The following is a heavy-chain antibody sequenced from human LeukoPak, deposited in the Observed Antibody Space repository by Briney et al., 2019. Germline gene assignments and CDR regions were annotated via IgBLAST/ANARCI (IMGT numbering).Heavy chain of an antibody. D-gene: IGHD3-10*01. J-gene: IGHJ5*02. CDR3: ARDASGRNKYYYNWFDP. CDR2: ISAYNGNT. V-gene: IGHV1-18*01. CDR1: GYTFTSYG. Sequence: ASVKVSCKASGYTFTSYGISWVRQAPGQGLEWMGWISAYNGNTNYAQKLQGRVTMTTDTSTSTAYMELRSLRSDDTAVYYCARDASGRNKYYYNWFDPWGQGTLVTVSS.